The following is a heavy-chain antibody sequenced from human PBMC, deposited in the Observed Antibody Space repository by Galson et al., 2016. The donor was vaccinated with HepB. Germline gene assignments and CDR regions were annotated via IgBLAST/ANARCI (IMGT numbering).Heavy chain of an antibody. Sequence: SETLSLTCTVSGGSISNYYWSWIRQPPGKGLEWIGYIYYSGSTNYNPFLKSRVTISVDTSKNQFSLKLSSVTAADTAVYYCARARTPIFSGGGGGLLDYWGQGTLVTVSS. CDR3: ARARTPIFSGGGGGLLDY. V-gene: IGHV4-59*01. D-gene: IGHD2-15*01. CDR2: IYYSGST. CDR1: GGSISNYY. J-gene: IGHJ4*02.